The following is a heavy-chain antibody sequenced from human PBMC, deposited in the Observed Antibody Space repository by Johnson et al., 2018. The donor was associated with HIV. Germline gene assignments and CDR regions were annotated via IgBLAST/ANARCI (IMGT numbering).Heavy chain of an antibody. V-gene: IGHV3-NL1*01. D-gene: IGHD1-26*01. CDR3: ARVRIGRENAFDI. CDR1: GFTFSSYP. Sequence: QVQLVESGGGVVQPGRSLRLSCAASGFTFSSYPMHWVRQASGKGLELVSLLYSSGKTYYADSVKGRFTISRDNSRNTLYLHLNSLRAVDTAVYYCARVRIGRENAFDIWGQGTMVTVSS. CDR2: LYSSGKT. J-gene: IGHJ3*02.